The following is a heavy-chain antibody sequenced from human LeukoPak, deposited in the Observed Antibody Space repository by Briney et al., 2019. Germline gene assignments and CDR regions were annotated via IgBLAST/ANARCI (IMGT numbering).Heavy chain of an antibody. D-gene: IGHD1-26*01. Sequence: GASVKVSCKASGGTFSSYAISWVRQAPGQGLEWMGWMNPNSGNTGYAQKFQGRVTITRNTSISTAYMELSSLRSEDTAVYYCATNRGLLDFDYWGQGTLVTVSS. CDR1: GGTFSSYA. CDR2: MNPNSGNT. J-gene: IGHJ4*02. V-gene: IGHV1-8*03. CDR3: ATNRGLLDFDY.